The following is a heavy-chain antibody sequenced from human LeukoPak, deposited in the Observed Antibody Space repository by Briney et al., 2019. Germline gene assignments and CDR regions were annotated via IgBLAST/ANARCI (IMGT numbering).Heavy chain of an antibody. Sequence: SETLSLTCAVYGGSFSGYYWSWIRQPPGKGLEWIGEINHSGSTNYNPSLKSRVTISVDTSKNQFSLKLSSVTPEDTAVYYCARGWLQSGFGYWGQGTLVTDSS. CDR3: ARGWLQSGFGY. J-gene: IGHJ4*02. CDR1: GGSFSGYY. V-gene: IGHV4-34*01. CDR2: INHSGST. D-gene: IGHD5-24*01.